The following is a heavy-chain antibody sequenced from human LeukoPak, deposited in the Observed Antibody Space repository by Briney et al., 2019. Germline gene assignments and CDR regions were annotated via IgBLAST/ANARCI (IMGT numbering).Heavy chain of an antibody. V-gene: IGHV1-18*01. CDR2: ISAYNGNT. J-gene: IGHJ4*02. CDR1: GYTFTSYG. CDR3: ATDRILTGYYTLDY. Sequence: ASVKVSCKASGYTFTSYGISWVRQAPGQGLEWMGWISAYNGNTNYAQKFQGRVTMTEDTSTDTAYMGLSSLRSEDTAVYYCATDRILTGYYTLDYWGQGTLVTVSS. D-gene: IGHD3-9*01.